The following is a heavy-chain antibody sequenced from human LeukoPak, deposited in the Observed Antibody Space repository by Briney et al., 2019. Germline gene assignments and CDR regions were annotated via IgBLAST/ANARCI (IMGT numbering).Heavy chain of an antibody. CDR2: ISYDGSNK. J-gene: IGHJ1*01. Sequence: GGSLRLSCAASGFTFSSYAMHWVRQAPGKGLEWVAVISYDGSNKYYADSVKGRFTISRDNSKNTLYLQMNSLRAEDTAVYYCARSLSSGWVKGEYFQHWGQGTLVTVSS. CDR1: GFTFSSYA. CDR3: ARSLSSGWVKGEYFQH. D-gene: IGHD6-19*01. V-gene: IGHV3-30-3*01.